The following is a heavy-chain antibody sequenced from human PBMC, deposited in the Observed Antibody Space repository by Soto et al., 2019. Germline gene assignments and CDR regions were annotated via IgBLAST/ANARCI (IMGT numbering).Heavy chain of an antibody. CDR2: IYYSGST. CDR3: ARQLEYDFWSGYPNWFDP. V-gene: IGHV4-39*01. CDR1: GGSISSYY. J-gene: IGHJ5*02. D-gene: IGHD3-3*01. Sequence: SETLSLTCTVSGGSISSYYWGWIHQPPGKGLEWIGSIYYSGSTYYNPSLKSRVTISVDTSKNQFSLKLSSVTAADTAVYYCARQLEYDFWSGYPNWFDPWGQGTLVTVSS.